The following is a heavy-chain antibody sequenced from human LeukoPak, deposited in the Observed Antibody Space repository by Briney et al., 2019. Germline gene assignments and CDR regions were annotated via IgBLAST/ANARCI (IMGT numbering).Heavy chain of an antibody. CDR2: ISGGGDNT. J-gene: IGHJ6*02. V-gene: IGHV3-23*01. Sequence: ETLSLTCAVYGGSFSGYYWSWIRQPPGKGLEWVSAISGGGDNTYYAASVKGRFTTTRDNSKNTLYLQMNSLRAEDTALYYCATPRSSYYYYGMDVWGQGTTVIVSS. CDR3: ATPRSSYYYYGMDV. CDR1: GGSFSGYY.